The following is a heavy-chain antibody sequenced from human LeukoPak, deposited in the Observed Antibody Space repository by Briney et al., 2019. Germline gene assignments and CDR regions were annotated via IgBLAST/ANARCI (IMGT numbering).Heavy chain of an antibody. CDR2: INHSGST. D-gene: IGHD3-10*01. J-gene: IGHJ4*02. V-gene: IGHV4-34*01. CDR1: GGSFSGYY. Sequence: SETLSLTCAVYGGSFSGYYWSWIRQPPGKGLEWIGEINHSGSTNYNPPLKSRVTISVDTSKNQFSLKLSSVTAADTAVYYCARSHYYGSGKVFDYWGQGTLVTVSS. CDR3: ARSHYYGSGKVFDY.